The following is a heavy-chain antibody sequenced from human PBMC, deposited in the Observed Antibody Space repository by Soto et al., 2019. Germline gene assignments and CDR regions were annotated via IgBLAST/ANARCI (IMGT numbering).Heavy chain of an antibody. Sequence: GAAVNVSCKASGYTFTSYGISWVRQAPGQGLDGMGWISDYNGNTNYAQKLQGRVTMTTDTSTSPAYMELRSLRSDGTAVYYCARDGLAVVGPIDYWGQGTLVTVSS. D-gene: IGHD6-19*01. J-gene: IGHJ4*02. CDR1: GYTFTSYG. CDR3: ARDGLAVVGPIDY. CDR2: ISDYNGNT. V-gene: IGHV1-18*01.